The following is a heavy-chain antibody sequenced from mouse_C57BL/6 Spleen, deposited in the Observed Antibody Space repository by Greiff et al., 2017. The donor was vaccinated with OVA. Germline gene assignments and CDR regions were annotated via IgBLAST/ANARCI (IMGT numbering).Heavy chain of an antibody. Sequence: VQLQQSGAELARPGASVKLSCKASGYTFTSYGISWVKQRPGQGLEWIGEIYPRSGNNYYNEKLKGQATLTADKSSSTAYMELRSLTSEDSAVYFCASKADGYPFDYWGQGTTLTVSS. V-gene: IGHV1-81*01. CDR1: GYTFTSYG. CDR2: IYPRSGNN. D-gene: IGHD2-3*01. CDR3: ASKADGYPFDY. J-gene: IGHJ2*01.